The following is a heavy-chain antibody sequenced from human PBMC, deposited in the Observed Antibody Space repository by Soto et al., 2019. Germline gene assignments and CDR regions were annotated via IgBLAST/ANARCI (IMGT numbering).Heavy chain of an antibody. CDR1: GYTFTSYD. Sequence: QVQLVLSGAEVKKPGASVKVSCKASGYTFTSYDINWVRQATGQGLEWMGWMNPNSGNTGYAQKFQGRVTMTRNTSISTADMELSSLRSKDTAVYYCTRERAVAGFDYWGQGSLVTVSS. CDR3: TRERAVAGFDY. CDR2: MNPNSGNT. D-gene: IGHD6-19*01. J-gene: IGHJ4*02. V-gene: IGHV1-8*01.